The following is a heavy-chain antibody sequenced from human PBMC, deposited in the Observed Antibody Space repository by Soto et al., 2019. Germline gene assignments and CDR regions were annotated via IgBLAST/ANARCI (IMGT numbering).Heavy chain of an antibody. J-gene: IGHJ4*02. CDR2: IYHSGGT. CDR3: ARDDRSGYFFDY. D-gene: IGHD3-22*01. CDR1: GDSISSGGYS. Sequence: QLQLQESGSGLVKPSQTLSLTCAVSGDSISSGGYSWNWIRQPPGKGLEWIGYIYHSGGTDYNPSLKSXXTISVDRSKNQFSLNLRSVTAADTAVYYCARDDRSGYFFDYWGQGTLVTVSS. V-gene: IGHV4-30-2*01.